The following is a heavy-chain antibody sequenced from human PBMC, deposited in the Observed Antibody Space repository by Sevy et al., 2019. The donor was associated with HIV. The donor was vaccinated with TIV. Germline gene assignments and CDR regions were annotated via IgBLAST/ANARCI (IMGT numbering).Heavy chain of an antibody. D-gene: IGHD2-8*01. J-gene: IGHJ4*02. CDR2: MYHSGST. Sequence: SETLSLTCAVSGGSISSGGYSWSWIRQPPGKGLEWIGYMYHSGSTYYNPSLKSRVTISVDRSKNQFSLRLSSVTAADTAVYYCARGDPSNAFDYWGQGTQVTVSS. CDR3: ARGDPSNAFDY. CDR1: GGSISSGGYS. V-gene: IGHV4-30-2*01.